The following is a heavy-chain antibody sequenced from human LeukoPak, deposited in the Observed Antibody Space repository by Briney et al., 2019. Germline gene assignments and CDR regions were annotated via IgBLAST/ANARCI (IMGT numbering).Heavy chain of an antibody. D-gene: IGHD6-19*01. CDR1: GFTFSSYS. CDR3: ARASGIAVAGTRAADPSFDY. CDR2: ISRSSSYI. J-gene: IGHJ4*02. Sequence: GGSLRLSCAASGFTFSSYSMNWVRQAPGKGLEWVSSISRSSSYIYYADSVKGRFTISRDNAKISLYLQMNSPRAEDTAVYYCARASGIAVAGTRAADPSFDYWGQGTLVTVSS. V-gene: IGHV3-21*01.